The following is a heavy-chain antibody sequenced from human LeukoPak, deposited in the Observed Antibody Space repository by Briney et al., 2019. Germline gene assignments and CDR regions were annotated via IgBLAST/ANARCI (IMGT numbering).Heavy chain of an antibody. CDR3: MKEFPSPIYGMDV. Sequence: GGSLRLSCAASGFTFSSYAMSWIRQAPGKGLEWISSISSGSGGHILYVDSVKGRFTISRDNAKNSLYLQMDSLTAEDTAVYYSMKEFPSPIYGMDVWGQGTTVTVSS. CDR1: GFTFSSYA. CDR2: ISSGSGGHI. J-gene: IGHJ6*02. V-gene: IGHV3-21*01. D-gene: IGHD3-10*01.